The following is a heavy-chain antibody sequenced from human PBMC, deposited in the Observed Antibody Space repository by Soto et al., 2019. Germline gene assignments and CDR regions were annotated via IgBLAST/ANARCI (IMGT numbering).Heavy chain of an antibody. D-gene: IGHD6-13*01. CDR2: IRPNGGST. Sequence: QVQLVQSGAEVKKPGASVKVSYKASGYTFTAYYIRWVRQAPGQEFEWMGWIRPNGGSTDFAREFQGRFTMTWDTSISTAYMALSSLRSDDTAVYYCARGSVASAAEPTGMDVWGQGTTVTVSS. CDR3: ARGSVASAAEPTGMDV. V-gene: IGHV1-2*02. CDR1: GYTFTAYY. J-gene: IGHJ6*02.